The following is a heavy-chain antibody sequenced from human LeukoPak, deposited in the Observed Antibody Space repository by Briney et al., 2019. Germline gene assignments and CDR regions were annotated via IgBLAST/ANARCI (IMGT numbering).Heavy chain of an antibody. Sequence: GGSLRLSCAASGFTFSSYAMSWVRQAPGKGREWVSAISGSGGSTYYADSVKGRFTISRDNSKNTLYLQMNSLRVEDTAVYYCAAMGGITMVRGVIDWFDPWGQGTLVTVSS. CDR2: ISGSGGST. V-gene: IGHV3-23*01. CDR3: AAMGGITMVRGVIDWFDP. D-gene: IGHD3-10*01. J-gene: IGHJ5*02. CDR1: GFTFSSYA.